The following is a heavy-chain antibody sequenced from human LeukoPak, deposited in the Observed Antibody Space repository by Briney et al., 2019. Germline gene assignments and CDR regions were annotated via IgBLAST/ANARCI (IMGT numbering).Heavy chain of an antibody. CDR2: ISGSGGST. CDR3: ARRGITIFSQDAFDI. CDR1: GFTFSSYA. J-gene: IGHJ3*02. Sequence: GGSLKLSCAASGFTFSSYAMSWVRQAPGKGVEWVSAISGSGGSTYYADSVKGRFTISRDNSKNTLYLQMNSLRAEDTAVYYCARRGITIFSQDAFDIWGQGTMVTVSS. D-gene: IGHD3-9*01. V-gene: IGHV3-23*01.